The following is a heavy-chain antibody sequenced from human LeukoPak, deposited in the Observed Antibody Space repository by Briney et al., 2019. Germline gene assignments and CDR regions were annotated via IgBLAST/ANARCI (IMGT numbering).Heavy chain of an antibody. CDR2: IWYDGSNK. J-gene: IGHJ4*02. CDR3: AKEPPLAAVAGTAGSPHFDY. D-gene: IGHD6-19*01. Sequence: GRSLRLSCAASGFTFSSYGMHWVRQAPGKGLEWVAVIWYDGSNKYYADSVKGRFTISRDNSKDTLYLQMNSLRAEDTAVYYCAKEPPLAAVAGTAGSPHFDYWGQGTLVTVSS. CDR1: GFTFSSYG. V-gene: IGHV3-33*06.